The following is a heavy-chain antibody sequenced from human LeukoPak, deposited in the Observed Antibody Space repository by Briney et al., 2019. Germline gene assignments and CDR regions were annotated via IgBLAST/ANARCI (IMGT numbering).Heavy chain of an antibody. Sequence: GGSLRLSCAASGFTFSRYSMNWVRQAPGKGLEWVSSISSSSSYIYYADSVKGRFTISRDNAKNSLYLQMNSLRAEDTAVYYCARDGFGYYDSSGYSKAFDYWGQGTLVTVSS. CDR2: ISSSSSYI. D-gene: IGHD3-22*01. CDR1: GFTFSRYS. J-gene: IGHJ4*02. V-gene: IGHV3-21*01. CDR3: ARDGFGYYDSSGYSKAFDY.